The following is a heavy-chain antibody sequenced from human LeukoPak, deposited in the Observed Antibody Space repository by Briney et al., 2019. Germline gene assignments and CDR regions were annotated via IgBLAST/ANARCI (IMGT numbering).Heavy chain of an antibody. D-gene: IGHD3-22*01. Sequence: ASVKVSCKASGYTFTGYYMHWVRQAPGQGLEWMGRINPNSGGTNYAQKFQGRVTMTRDTSASTAYMELSSLRSEDTAVYYCANPCYDSSGYYYVDWGQGTLVTVSS. CDR1: GYTFTGYY. CDR3: ANPCYDSSGYYYVD. J-gene: IGHJ4*02. V-gene: IGHV1-2*06. CDR2: INPNSGGT.